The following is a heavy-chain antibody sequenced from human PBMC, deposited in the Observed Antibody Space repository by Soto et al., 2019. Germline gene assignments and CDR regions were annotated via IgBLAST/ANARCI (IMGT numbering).Heavy chain of an antibody. J-gene: IGHJ4*02. CDR3: AKDRGDIVVVPVY. D-gene: IGHD2-2*01. CDR2: ISYDGSNK. V-gene: IGHV3-30*18. Sequence: PGGSLRLSCAASGFTFSSYGMHWVRQAPGKGLEWVAVISYDGSNKYYADSVKGRFTISRDNSKNTLYLQMNSLRAEDTAVYYCAKDRGDIVVVPVYWGQGTLVTVSS. CDR1: GFTFSSYG.